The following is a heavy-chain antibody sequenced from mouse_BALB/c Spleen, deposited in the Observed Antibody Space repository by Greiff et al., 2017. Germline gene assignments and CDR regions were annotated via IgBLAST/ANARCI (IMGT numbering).Heavy chain of an antibody. CDR1: GFTFSSFG. D-gene: IGHD2-4*01. CDR3: ARSELRLSYRNYYAMDY. V-gene: IGHV5-17*02. Sequence: DVKLVESGGGLVQPGGSRKLSCAASGFTFSSFGMHWVRQAPEKGLEWVAYISSGSSTIYYADTVKGRFTIPRDNPKNTLFLQMTSLRSEDTAMYYGARSELRLSYRNYYAMDYWGPGTSVTVSS. CDR2: ISSGSSTI. J-gene: IGHJ4*01.